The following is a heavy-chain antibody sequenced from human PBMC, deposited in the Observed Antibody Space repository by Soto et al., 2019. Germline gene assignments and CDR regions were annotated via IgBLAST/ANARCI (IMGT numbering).Heavy chain of an antibody. CDR1: GFTFSNAW. V-gene: IGHV3-15*07. CDR3: TTGDTGSWPHLYYYYGMDV. J-gene: IGHJ6*02. Sequence: GGSLRLSCAASGFTFSNAWMNWVRQAPGKGLEWVGRIKSKTDGGTTDYAAPVKGRFTISRDDSKNTLYLQMNSLKTEDTAVYYCTTGDTGSWPHLYYYYGMDVWGQGTTVTVSS. CDR2: IKSKTDGGTT. D-gene: IGHD6-13*01.